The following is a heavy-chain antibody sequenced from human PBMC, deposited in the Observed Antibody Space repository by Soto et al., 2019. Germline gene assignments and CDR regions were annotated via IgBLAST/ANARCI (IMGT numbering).Heavy chain of an antibody. CDR3: ARKEQQQLGAYYYYGMDV. J-gene: IGHJ6*02. CDR1: GGTFSSYA. V-gene: IGHV1-69*13. Sequence: GASVKVSCKASGGTFSSYAISWVRQAPGQGLEWMGGIIPIFGTANYAQKFQGRVTITADESTSTAYMELSSLRSEDTAVYYCARKEQQQLGAYYYYGMDVWGQGTTVTVS. D-gene: IGHD6-13*01. CDR2: IIPIFGTA.